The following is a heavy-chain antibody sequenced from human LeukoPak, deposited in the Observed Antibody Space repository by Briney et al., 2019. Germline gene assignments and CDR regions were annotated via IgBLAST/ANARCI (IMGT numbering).Heavy chain of an antibody. CDR2: ISSSGGSK. CDR3: AKDRTRYSGSFVASDAFDI. V-gene: IGHV3-23*01. Sequence: PGGSLRLSCAASGLTFNIYAMTWVRQAPGKGLEWVSSISSSGGSKYYADSVKGRFTISRDNSKNTLYLQMNNLRAGDTAVYYCAKDRTRYSGSFVASDAFDIWGQGTMVTVSS. CDR1: GLTFNIYA. D-gene: IGHD1-26*01. J-gene: IGHJ3*02.